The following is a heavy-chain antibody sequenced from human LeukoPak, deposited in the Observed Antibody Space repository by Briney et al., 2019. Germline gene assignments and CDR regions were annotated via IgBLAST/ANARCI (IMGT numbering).Heavy chain of an antibody. D-gene: IGHD2-2*01. CDR2: IKQDGSET. J-gene: IGHJ6*03. CDR1: GFAFSSSW. CDR3: ARRAPGYCITTSGPDTYYYYYYMDV. V-gene: IGHV3-7*01. Sequence: QPGGSLRLSCAASGFAFSSSWMSWVRQAPGKGLEWVANIKQDGSETYYVDSLKGRFTVSRDNAKNSVYLQMNNLRAEDTAVYYCARRAPGYCITTSGPDTYYYYYYMDVWGKGTTVTVSS.